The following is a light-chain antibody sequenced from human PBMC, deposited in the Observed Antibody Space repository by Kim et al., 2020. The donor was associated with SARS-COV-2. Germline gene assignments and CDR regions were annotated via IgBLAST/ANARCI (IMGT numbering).Light chain of an antibody. CDR1: QLRVKY. CDR3: QAWDSSTHNYV. CDR2: QDN. V-gene: IGLV3-1*01. J-gene: IGLJ1*01. Sequence: PVKTALIPFLRLQLRVKYVSWYQRMPGLSPVLVIYQDNQRPTGIPERFSGSNSGNTATLTISGTQAMDEADYYCQAWDSSTHNYVFGTGTKVTVL.